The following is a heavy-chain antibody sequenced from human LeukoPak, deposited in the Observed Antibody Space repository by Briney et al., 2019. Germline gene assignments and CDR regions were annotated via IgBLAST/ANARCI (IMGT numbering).Heavy chain of an antibody. CDR2: IYSDESLI. J-gene: IGHJ6*02. V-gene: IGHV5-51*01. CDR1: GYSFSKYW. D-gene: IGHD5-24*01. Sequence: GESLKISCTASGYSFSKYWIGWVRQTPGKGLEWMGFIYSDESLIRYSPSFESQVTISADNSINTAYLQWNSLKASDTAMYYCGRYGLSGNGYTSYFYYGMDFWGQGTAVTVSS. CDR3: GRYGLSGNGYTSYFYYGMDF.